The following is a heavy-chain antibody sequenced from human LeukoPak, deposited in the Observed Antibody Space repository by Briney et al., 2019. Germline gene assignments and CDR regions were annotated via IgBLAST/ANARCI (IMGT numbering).Heavy chain of an antibody. D-gene: IGHD3-3*01. CDR2: IYTSGST. V-gene: IGHV4-61*02. CDR3: ARESPQITIFGVAPAYYFDY. CDR1: GGCISSGSYY. J-gene: IGHJ4*02. Sequence: SQTLSLTCTVSGGCISSGSYYWSWIRQPAGKGLEWIGRIYTSGSTNYNPSLNSRVTISVDTSKNQFSLKLSSVTAADTAVYYCARESPQITIFGVAPAYYFDYWGQGTLVTVSS.